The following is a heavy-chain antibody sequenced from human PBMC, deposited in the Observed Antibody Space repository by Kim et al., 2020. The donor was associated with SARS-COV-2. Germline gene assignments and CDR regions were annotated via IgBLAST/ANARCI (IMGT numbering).Heavy chain of an antibody. J-gene: IGHJ3*01. D-gene: IGHD6-13*01. CDR2: ISDDANNK. CDR3: ARGGYSSSWSIGEAFDF. CDR1: GLTFSDFA. Sequence: GGSLRLSCAASGLTFSDFAFHWVRQAPGKGLEWVAVISDDANNKYDAESVKGRFTISRDNSKNTLYLQMNSLRAEDTAVYYCARGGYSSSWSIGEAFDFWGQGTMVTVSS. V-gene: IGHV3-30*04.